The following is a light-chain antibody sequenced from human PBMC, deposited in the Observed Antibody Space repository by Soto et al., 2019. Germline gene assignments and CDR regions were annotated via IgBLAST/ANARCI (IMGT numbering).Light chain of an antibody. Sequence: QSVLTQPPSVSGAPGQRVTISCTGSSSNIGAGYDVHWYQQVPGTAPKLLIFANNNRPSGVPDRFSGSKSGTSASLAITGLQAEDEADYYCQSYDSSLAVFGGGTKLTVL. V-gene: IGLV1-40*01. CDR2: ANN. CDR3: QSYDSSLAV. J-gene: IGLJ2*01. CDR1: SSNIGAGYD.